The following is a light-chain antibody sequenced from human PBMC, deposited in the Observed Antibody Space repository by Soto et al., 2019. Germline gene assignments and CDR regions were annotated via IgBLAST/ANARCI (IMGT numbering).Light chain of an antibody. J-gene: IGLJ2*01. CDR1: SNDVGTYNY. CDR2: EVS. CDR3: SSSTSNSTLVA. V-gene: IGLV2-14*03. Sequence: QSALTQPASVSGSPGQSITISCTGTSNDVGTYNYVSWYQQHPGKAPRLLIYEVSNRPSGISNRFSGSKSGSTASLTISGLQAEDEANSYCSSSTSNSTLVAFGGGTKVTVL.